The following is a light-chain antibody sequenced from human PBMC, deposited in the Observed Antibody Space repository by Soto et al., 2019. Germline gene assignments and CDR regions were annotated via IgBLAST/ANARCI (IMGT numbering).Light chain of an antibody. CDR3: QQSSTTVYT. J-gene: IGKJ2*01. CDR2: HVS. CDR1: QRIGTY. Sequence: DLQLTQSPSSLSASVGDRVTVSCRASQRIGTYLNWYQQKPGRAPTLLIYHVSTLQPGVPSRFSGSGSGTDFTLSISGLQPDDFATYFCQQSSTTVYTFGQGTKLEIK. V-gene: IGKV1-39*01.